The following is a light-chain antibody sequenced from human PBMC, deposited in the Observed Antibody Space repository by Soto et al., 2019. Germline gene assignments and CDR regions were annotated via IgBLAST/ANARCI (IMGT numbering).Light chain of an antibody. CDR2: DAS. J-gene: IGKJ5*01. CDR1: QDISNY. V-gene: IGKV1-33*01. Sequence: DIQMTQSPSSLSASVGDRVTITCQASQDISNYLNWYQQKPGKAPKLLIYDASNLETGDPSRFSGSGSGTDFTFTISSLQPEDIATYYCHQYDNLPPTFGQGTRLEIK. CDR3: HQYDNLPPT.